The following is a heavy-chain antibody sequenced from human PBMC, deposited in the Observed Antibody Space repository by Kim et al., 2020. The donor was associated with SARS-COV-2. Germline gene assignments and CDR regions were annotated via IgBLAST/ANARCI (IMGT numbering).Heavy chain of an antibody. J-gene: IGHJ1*01. Sequence: FQGQVTISADKSISTAYLQWSSLKASDTAMYYCARHGTFSGGGLEDFQHWGQGTLVTVSS. CDR3: ARHGTFSGGGLEDFQH. V-gene: IGHV5-51*01. D-gene: IGHD3-10*01.